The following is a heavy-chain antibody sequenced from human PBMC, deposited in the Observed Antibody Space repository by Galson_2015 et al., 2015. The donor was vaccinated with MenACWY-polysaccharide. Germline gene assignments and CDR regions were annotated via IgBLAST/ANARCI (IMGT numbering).Heavy chain of an antibody. CDR3: ATGFRWQQLVIDY. J-gene: IGHJ4*02. CDR2: ISYDGSNK. CDR1: GFTFSSYA. Sequence: SLRLSCAASGFTFSSYAMHWVRQAPGKGLEWVAVISYDGSNKYYADSVKGRFTISRDNSKNTLYLQMNSLRSEDTAVYYCATGFRWQQLVIDYWGQGTLVTVSS. V-gene: IGHV3-30-3*01. D-gene: IGHD6-13*01.